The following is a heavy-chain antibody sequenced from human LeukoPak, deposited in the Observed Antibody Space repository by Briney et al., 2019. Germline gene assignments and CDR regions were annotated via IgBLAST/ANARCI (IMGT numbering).Heavy chain of an antibody. V-gene: IGHV4-39*01. J-gene: IGHJ4*02. CDR2: IYYSGST. CDR3: ATGTTTVTPFDY. CDR1: GGSISSSSYY. Sequence: PSETLSLTCTVSGGSISSSSYYWGWIRQPPGKGLEWIGSIYYSGSTYYNPFLKSRVTISVDTSKNQFSLKLSSVTAADTAVYYCATGTTTVTPFDYWGQGTLVTVSS. D-gene: IGHD4-17*01.